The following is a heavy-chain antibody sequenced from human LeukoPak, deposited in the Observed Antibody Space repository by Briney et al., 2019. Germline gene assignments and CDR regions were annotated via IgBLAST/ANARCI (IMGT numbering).Heavy chain of an antibody. V-gene: IGHV1-18*01. CDR3: ARGNLYYYDSGGYHNCFDP. D-gene: IGHD3-22*01. CDR2: ISAYNGNA. CDR1: GYTFTSYG. Sequence: ASVKVSCKASGYTFTSYGISWVRQGPGQGLEWMGSISAYNGNANYAQKLQGRVTMTTDTSTSTAYMELRSLRADDTAVYYCARGNLYYYDSGGYHNCFDPWGQGTLVTVSS. J-gene: IGHJ5*02.